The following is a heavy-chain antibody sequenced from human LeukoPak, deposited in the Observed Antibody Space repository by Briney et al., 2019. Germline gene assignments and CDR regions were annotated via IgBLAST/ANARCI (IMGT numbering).Heavy chain of an antibody. CDR3: ARPSAYYDILTGYSPFDY. J-gene: IGHJ4*02. CDR1: GYTFTSYG. V-gene: IGHV1-18*04. Sequence: ASVEVSCKASGYTFTSYGISWVRQAPGQGREGMGWISAYNGNTKYAQKRQGRGTMTTDTSTSTAYLELRSLRSDDTAVYYCARPSAYYDILTGYSPFDYWGQGTLVTVSS. CDR2: ISAYNGNT. D-gene: IGHD3-9*01.